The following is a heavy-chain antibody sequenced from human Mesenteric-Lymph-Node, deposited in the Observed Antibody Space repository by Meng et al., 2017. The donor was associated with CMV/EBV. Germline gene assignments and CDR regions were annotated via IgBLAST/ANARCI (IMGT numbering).Heavy chain of an antibody. V-gene: IGHV1-69*04. CDR3: ARDQGYSSGGWFDP. CDR1: GGTFSSYA. Sequence: NGSGGTFSSYAISWVRQGRGQGLEWMGRIRPFLHITNYAQKFQGRVKITADTSTSTDYMELSSLTSEDTAVYYCARDQGYSSGGWFDPWGQGTLVTVSS. D-gene: IGHD2-15*01. J-gene: IGHJ5*02. CDR2: IRPFLHIT.